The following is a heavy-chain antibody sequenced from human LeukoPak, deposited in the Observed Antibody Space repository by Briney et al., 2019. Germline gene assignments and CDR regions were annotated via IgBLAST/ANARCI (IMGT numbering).Heavy chain of an antibody. CDR3: AREDYTSAWYYFDY. D-gene: IGHD6-19*01. Sequence: PGGSLRLSCAASGFTFSSYAMHWVRQAPDKGLEWVAAISYDGSNKYYVDSVKGRFTISRDNSRSTLYLQMNSLRAEDTAVYYCAREDYTSAWYYFDYWGQGTLVTVSS. V-gene: IGHV3-30*01. J-gene: IGHJ4*02. CDR2: ISYDGSNK. CDR1: GFTFSSYA.